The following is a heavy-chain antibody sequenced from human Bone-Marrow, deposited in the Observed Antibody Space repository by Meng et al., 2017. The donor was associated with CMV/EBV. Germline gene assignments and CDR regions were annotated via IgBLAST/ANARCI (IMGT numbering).Heavy chain of an antibody. D-gene: IGHD3-16*01. CDR3: ARAQGGRDFDI. CDR1: GFTFSSYA. J-gene: IGHJ3*02. Sequence: GESLKISCAASGFTFSSYAMHWVRQAPGKGLEWVAVISYDGSNKYYADSVKGRFTISRDNSKNTLYLQMNSLRAEDTAVYYCARAQGGRDFDIWGQGTMVTGSS. CDR2: ISYDGSNK. V-gene: IGHV3-30-3*01.